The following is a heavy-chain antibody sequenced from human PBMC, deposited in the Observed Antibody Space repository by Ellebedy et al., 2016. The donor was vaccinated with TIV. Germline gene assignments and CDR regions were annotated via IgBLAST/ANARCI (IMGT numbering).Heavy chain of an antibody. J-gene: IGHJ4*02. V-gene: IGHV4-4*02. Sequence: MPSETLSLTCAVSGGSISSSNWWSWVRQPPGKGLEWIGEIYHSGSTNYNPSLKSRVTISVDKSKNQFSLKLSSVTAADTAVYYCATHDGYYDSSGAPFDYWGQGTLVTVSS. CDR2: IYHSGST. D-gene: IGHD3-22*01. CDR3: ATHDGYYDSSGAPFDY. CDR1: GGSISSSNW.